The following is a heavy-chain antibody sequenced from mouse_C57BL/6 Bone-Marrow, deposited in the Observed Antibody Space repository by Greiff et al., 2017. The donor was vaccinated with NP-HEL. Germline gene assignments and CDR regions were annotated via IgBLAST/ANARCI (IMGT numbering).Heavy chain of an antibody. CDR3: ARPGCFYAMDY. J-gene: IGHJ4*01. CDR2: ISSGGSYT. CDR1: GFTVSSYG. V-gene: IGHV5-6*01. Sequence: EVQGVESGGDLVKPGGSLKLSCAASGFTVSSYGMSWVRQTPDKRLEWVATISSGGSYTYYPDSVKGRFTISRDNAKNTLYLQMSSLKSEDTAMYYCARPGCFYAMDYWGQGTSVTVSS.